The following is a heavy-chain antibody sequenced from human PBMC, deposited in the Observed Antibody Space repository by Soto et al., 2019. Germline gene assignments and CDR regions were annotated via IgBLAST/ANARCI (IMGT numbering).Heavy chain of an antibody. J-gene: IGHJ4*02. CDR2: INFDGSVT. CDR1: GFTFSNFW. D-gene: IGHD1-26*01. V-gene: IGHV3-7*03. CDR3: ARGGSYFLS. Sequence: GGSLRLSCAASGFTFSNFWMTWVRHTPGKGLEWVANINFDGSVTDYVTSVAGRFTISRDNVRNSLHLQMDSLTAEDTAVYYCARGGSYFLSWGQGTQVTVSS.